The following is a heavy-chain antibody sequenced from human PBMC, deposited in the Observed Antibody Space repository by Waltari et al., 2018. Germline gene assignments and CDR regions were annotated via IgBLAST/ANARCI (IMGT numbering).Heavy chain of an antibody. CDR1: GGSFSGYY. D-gene: IGHD3-3*01. Sequence: QVPLQQWGAGLLKPSETLSLTCAVYGGSFSGYYWSWIRQPPGKGLEWIGEINHSGSTNYNPSLKSRVTISVDTSKNQFSLKLSSVTAADTAVYYCARLTIFGVVISFDYWGQGTLVTVSS. J-gene: IGHJ4*02. CDR2: INHSGST. V-gene: IGHV4-34*01. CDR3: ARLTIFGVVISFDY.